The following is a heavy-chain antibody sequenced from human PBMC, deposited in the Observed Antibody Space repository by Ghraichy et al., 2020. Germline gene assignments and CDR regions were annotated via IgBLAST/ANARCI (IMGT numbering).Heavy chain of an antibody. Sequence: SQTLSLTCGISGDSASSSSAACSWIRQSPSRGLEWLGRTYYRSKWYTDYAVSVKSRITISPDTSKNQFSLQLNSVTPEDTAVYYCTRGRDGYINYWGQGTLVTVSS. J-gene: IGHJ4*02. D-gene: IGHD5-24*01. V-gene: IGHV6-1*01. CDR1: GDSASSSSAA. CDR2: TYYRSKWYT. CDR3: TRGRDGYINY.